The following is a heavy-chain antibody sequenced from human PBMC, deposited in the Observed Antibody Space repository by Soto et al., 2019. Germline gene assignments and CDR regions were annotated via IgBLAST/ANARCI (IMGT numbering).Heavy chain of an antibody. CDR2: MNPNSGNT. CDR1: GYTFTRYD. Sequence: QVQLVQSGAEVKKPGASVKVSCKASGYTFTRYDINWVRQATGQGLEWMRWMNPNSGNTGYAQKFQGRVTMTRNTSISTAYMELSSLRSEATAVYYCARGGGGGGDFWSGYYSLYYYYGMDVWGQGTTVTVSS. J-gene: IGHJ6*02. V-gene: IGHV1-8*01. CDR3: ARGGGGGGDFWSGYYSLYYYYGMDV. D-gene: IGHD3-3*01.